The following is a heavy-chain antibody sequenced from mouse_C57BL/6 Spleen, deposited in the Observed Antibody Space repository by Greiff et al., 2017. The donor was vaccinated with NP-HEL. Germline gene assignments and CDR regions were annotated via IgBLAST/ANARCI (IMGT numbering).Heavy chain of an antibody. D-gene: IGHD2-1*01. V-gene: IGHV14-1*01. J-gene: IGHJ3*01. CDR1: GFNIKDYY. CDR3: TREAYVNYGFAY. CDR2: IDPEDGDT. Sequence: VQLQQSGAELVRPGASVKLSCTASGFNIKDYYMHWVKQRPEQGLEGIGRIDPEDGDTEYDPKFQGKATMTADTSSNTAYLQLSSLTSEDTAVYYCTREAYVNYGFAYWGQGTLATVSA.